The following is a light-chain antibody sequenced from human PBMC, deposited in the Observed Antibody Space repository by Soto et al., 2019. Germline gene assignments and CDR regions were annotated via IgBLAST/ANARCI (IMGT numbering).Light chain of an antibody. CDR1: QDINSY. V-gene: IGKV1D-16*01. J-gene: IGKJ4*01. CDR2: AAS. Sequence: DVQMTQSPSSLSASVGDRVTITCRASQDINSYLAWYQQKPGNAPKSLIYAASSLQTGVPSRFSGSESGTDFTLTISNLQPEDSATYYCQQYNIYPLTFGGGTKGEIK. CDR3: QQYNIYPLT.